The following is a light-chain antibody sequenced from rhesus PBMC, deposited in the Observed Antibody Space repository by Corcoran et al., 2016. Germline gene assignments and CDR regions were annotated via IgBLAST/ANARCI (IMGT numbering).Light chain of an antibody. V-gene: IGKV3-42*01. CDR1: QSVSSS. J-gene: IGKJ1*01. CDR3: QQDYSWPWT. CDR2: GAS. Sequence: EIVMTQSPATLSLSPGERATLSCRASQSVSSSLAWYQQKPGQSPQLLIYGASRRATGIPDRFSGSGSGTDFTLTISSLEPDDVGVYYLQQDYSWPWTFGQGTKVEIK.